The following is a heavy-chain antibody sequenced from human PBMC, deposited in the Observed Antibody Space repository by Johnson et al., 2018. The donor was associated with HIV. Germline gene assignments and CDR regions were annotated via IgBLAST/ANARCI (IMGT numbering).Heavy chain of an antibody. V-gene: IGHV3-30-3*01. CDR2: ISYDGSNK. CDR1: GFTFSSYA. CDR3: AKEGSAPPL. Sequence: QVQLVESGGGVVQPGRSLRLSCAASGFTFSSYAMHWVRQAPGKGLEWVAVISYDGSNKYYAASVKGRFTISRDNSRKTLYLQMTSLRTEDTAWYYRAKEGSAPPLWGQGTLVTVSS. J-gene: IGHJ3*01.